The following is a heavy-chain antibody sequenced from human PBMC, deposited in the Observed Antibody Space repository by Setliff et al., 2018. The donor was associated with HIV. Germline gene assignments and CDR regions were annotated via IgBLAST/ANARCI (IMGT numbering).Heavy chain of an antibody. CDR1: GFTFNTYA. CDR2: IGGSGDST. D-gene: IGHD4-17*01. V-gene: IGHV3-23*01. J-gene: IGHJ3*02. Sequence: GGSLRLSCAGSGFTFNTYAMTWVRQAPGKGLEWVSAIGGSGDSTYYADSVKGRFTISRDNSKNTQYLQMDSLRAEDTAVYYCARDPTARGDAFDIWGQGTMVTVSS. CDR3: ARDPTARGDAFDI.